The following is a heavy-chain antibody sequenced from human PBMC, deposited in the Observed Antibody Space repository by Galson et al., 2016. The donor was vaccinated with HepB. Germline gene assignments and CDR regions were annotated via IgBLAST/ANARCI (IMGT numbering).Heavy chain of an antibody. J-gene: IGHJ4*02. D-gene: IGHD3-22*01. CDR3: ARGSSYYYDGSGYRD. CDR1: GYTVFSAD. V-gene: IGHV1-8*01. Sequence: SCKVSGYTVFSADINWVRQATGQGLEWMGWMNPYSGGIGFAEEFQGRLSMSWNTSTSTAYMELSSLRSDDTAVYYCARGSSYYYDGSGYRDWGQGTLVTVSS. CDR2: MNPYSGGI.